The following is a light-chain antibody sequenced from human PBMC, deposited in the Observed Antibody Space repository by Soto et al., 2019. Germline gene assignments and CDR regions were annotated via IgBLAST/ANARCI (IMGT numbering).Light chain of an antibody. CDR2: GAS. Sequence: EIVLTQSPGTLSLSPGESATLSCKASASIYINSFAWYYQKPGQPPRLLIYGASTRATGIPDRFSGSGSGTDFVLSIDRLEVEDSGIYYCQQYGSSPFTFGPGTRVHIK. J-gene: IGKJ3*01. CDR3: QQYGSSPFT. CDR1: ASIYINS. V-gene: IGKV3-20*01.